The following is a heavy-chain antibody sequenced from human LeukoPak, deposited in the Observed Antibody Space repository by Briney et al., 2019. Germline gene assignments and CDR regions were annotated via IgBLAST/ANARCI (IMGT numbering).Heavy chain of an antibody. Sequence: SVKVSCKASGGTFSSYAISWVRQAPGPGLEWMGGIIPIFGTANYAQKFQGRVTITADESTSTAYMELSSLRSEDTAVYYCARKIVDYYGSGSYYNPYFDYWGQGTLVTVSS. CDR3: ARKIVDYYGSGSYYNPYFDY. J-gene: IGHJ4*02. V-gene: IGHV1-69*13. CDR2: IIPIFGTA. D-gene: IGHD3-10*01. CDR1: GGTFSSYA.